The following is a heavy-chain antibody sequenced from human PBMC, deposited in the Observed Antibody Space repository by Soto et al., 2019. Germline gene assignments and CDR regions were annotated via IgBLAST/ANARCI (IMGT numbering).Heavy chain of an antibody. CDR1: GCTFSSYG. Sequence: QVQLVESGGGVVQPGRSLRLSCAASGCTFSSYGMHWVRQAPGKGLEWVAVIWYDGSNKYYADSVKGRFTISRDNSKNTLYLQNLSLRADDTAVYYCARVDDFWSGSTLQYYYYGMEVWGQGTTVTVSS. D-gene: IGHD3-3*01. CDR3: ARVDDFWSGSTLQYYYYGMEV. V-gene: IGHV3-33*01. CDR2: IWYDGSNK. J-gene: IGHJ6*02.